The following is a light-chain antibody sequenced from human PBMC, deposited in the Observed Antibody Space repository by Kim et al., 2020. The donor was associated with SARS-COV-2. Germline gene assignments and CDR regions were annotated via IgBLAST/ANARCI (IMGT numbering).Light chain of an antibody. CDR3: QTWGTGPV. J-gene: IGLJ2*01. CDR2: LNTDGSH. V-gene: IGLV4-69*01. Sequence: GASVKLTCNLSSGHSSYAIAWHQQQPEKGPRYLMKLNTDGSHSKGDGIPDRFSGSSSGAERYLTISSLQSEDEADYYCQTWGTGPVFGGGTQLTVL. CDR1: SGHSSYA.